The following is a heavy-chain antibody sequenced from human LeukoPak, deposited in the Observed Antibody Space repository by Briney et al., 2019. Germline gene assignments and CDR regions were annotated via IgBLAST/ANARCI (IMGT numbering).Heavy chain of an antibody. Sequence: PGGSLRLSCAASGFTFSDYYMSWIRQAPGKGLEWVSYISSSSSYTDYADSVKGRFTISRDNAKNSLYLQMNSLRAEDTAVYYCARRRDGGYFDYWGLGTLVTVSS. D-gene: IGHD4-23*01. J-gene: IGHJ4*02. CDR1: GFTFSDYY. CDR2: ISSSSSYT. V-gene: IGHV3-11*06. CDR3: ARRRDGGYFDY.